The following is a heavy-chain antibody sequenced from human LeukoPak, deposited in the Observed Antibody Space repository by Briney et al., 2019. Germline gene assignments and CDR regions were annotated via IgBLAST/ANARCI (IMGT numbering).Heavy chain of an antibody. Sequence: SETLSLTCTVSGGSISSSSSYWGWIRQPPGMRLEYSGSIYYSGSTYYNPSLKSRVSISVDTSKNQFSLKLSSVTAADTSVYYCARHYYFDYLFQWFDPWGQGTLVTVSS. V-gene: IGHV4-39*01. D-gene: IGHD3-9*01. CDR1: GGSISSSSSY. CDR2: IYYSGST. J-gene: IGHJ5*02. CDR3: ARHYYFDYLFQWFDP.